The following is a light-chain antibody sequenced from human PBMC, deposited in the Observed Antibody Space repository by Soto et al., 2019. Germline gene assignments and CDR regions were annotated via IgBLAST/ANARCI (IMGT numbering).Light chain of an antibody. V-gene: IGKV3-20*01. Sequence: EIVLTQSPGTLSLSPGERAALSCRASQSINARYLAWYQQKPGQAPRLLIYGASSRATGIPDRFSGGGSGTEFTLTISRLEPEDFAVYYCQQYGDTPLTFGGGTKVDIK. CDR1: QSINARY. CDR2: GAS. J-gene: IGKJ4*01. CDR3: QQYGDTPLT.